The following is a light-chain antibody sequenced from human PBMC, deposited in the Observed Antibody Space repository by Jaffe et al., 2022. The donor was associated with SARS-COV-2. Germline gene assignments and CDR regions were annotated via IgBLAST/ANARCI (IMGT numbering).Light chain of an antibody. Sequence: SYELTQLLSVSVALGQTASITCGGIHIGVKFVHWYQQKPGQAPVLVICRDTVRPFWIPERFSASRSGNTATLTITSAQAGDEADYYCQVWDNDTMIFGGGTKLTVL. CDR2: RDT. CDR1: HIGVKF. J-gene: IGLJ2*01. V-gene: IGLV3-9*01. CDR3: QVWDNDTMI.